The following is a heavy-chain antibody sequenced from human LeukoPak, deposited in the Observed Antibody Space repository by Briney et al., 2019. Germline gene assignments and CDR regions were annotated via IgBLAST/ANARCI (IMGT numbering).Heavy chain of an antibody. CDR3: ARVLGYYYDSRGHDY. Sequence: GGSLRLSCAASGFIFSSYNMNWVRQAPGKGLEWVSSISTSSSYIYYADSVRGRFTISRDNAKNSLYLQMNSLRGEDTAVYYCARVLGYYYDSRGHDYWGQGTLVTVSS. J-gene: IGHJ4*02. CDR2: ISTSSSYI. V-gene: IGHV3-21*01. CDR1: GFIFSSYN. D-gene: IGHD3-22*01.